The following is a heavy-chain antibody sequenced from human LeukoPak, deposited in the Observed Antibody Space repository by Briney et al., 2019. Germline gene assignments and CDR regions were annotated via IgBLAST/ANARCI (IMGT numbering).Heavy chain of an antibody. CDR3: ARGTMLRGVIRDYYYYGMDV. CDR2: IFDSGNT. D-gene: IGHD3-10*01. V-gene: IGHV4-59*01. CDR1: GGSISNYY. Sequence: PSETLSLTCTVSGGSISNYYCNWIRQPPGKGLEWIGYIFDSGNTNYNPSLKSRVTISVDTSKKQFSLKLTSVTAADTAIYYCARGTMLRGVIRDYYYYGMDVWGKGTTVTVSS. J-gene: IGHJ6*04.